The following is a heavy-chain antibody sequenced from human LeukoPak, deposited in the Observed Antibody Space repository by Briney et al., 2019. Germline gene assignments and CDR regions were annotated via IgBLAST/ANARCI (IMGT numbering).Heavy chain of an antibody. J-gene: IGHJ4*02. Sequence: SETLPLTCTVSGGSINNHYWSWIRQSPGKGLEWIAYTYYSGSTNYNPSLKSRVTISVDTSKNQFSLKLTSVTAADTAVYYCARGGDSSSWYGGDLDYWGQGTLVTVSS. D-gene: IGHD6-13*01. CDR2: TYYSGST. V-gene: IGHV4-59*11. CDR3: ARGGDSSSWYGGDLDY. CDR1: GGSINNHY.